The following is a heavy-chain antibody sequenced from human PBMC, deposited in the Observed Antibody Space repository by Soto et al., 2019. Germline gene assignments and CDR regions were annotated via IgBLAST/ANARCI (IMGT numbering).Heavy chain of an antibody. J-gene: IGHJ5*02. CDR3: AIPMIRDR. D-gene: IGHD3-10*01. CDR1: GLTFSSYA. V-gene: IGHV3-23*01. Sequence: EVQLLESGGGLVQPGGSLRLSCAASGLTFSSYAMSWVRQAPGKGLEWVSAISGSGGSTYYADSVKGRFTISRDNSKNTVYLQINSLRAEDTAIYYCAIPMIRDRWGQGTLVTVYS. CDR2: ISGSGGST.